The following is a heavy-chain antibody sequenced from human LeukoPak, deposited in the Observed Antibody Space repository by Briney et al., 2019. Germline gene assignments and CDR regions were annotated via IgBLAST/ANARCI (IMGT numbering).Heavy chain of an antibody. D-gene: IGHD6-13*01. Sequence: GGSLRLSCAASGFTFSSYSMNWVRQAPGKGLEWVSSIRSSTSYMYYADSVKGRFTISRDNAKNSLYLEMNSLRAEDTAVYYCAREPSGSSSPFDYWGQGTLVTVSS. CDR3: AREPSGSSSPFDY. CDR1: GFTFSSYS. CDR2: IRSSTSYM. J-gene: IGHJ4*02. V-gene: IGHV3-21*01.